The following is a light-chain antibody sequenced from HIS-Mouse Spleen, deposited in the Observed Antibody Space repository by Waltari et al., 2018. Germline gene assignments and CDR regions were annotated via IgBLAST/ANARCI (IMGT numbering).Light chain of an antibody. Sequence: EIVLTQSPATLSLSPGERATLPCRASQSVSSYLAWYQQKPGQAPRLLIYDASNRATGIPARFSGSGSGTDFTLTISSLEPEDFAVYYCQQRSNWPPGLTFGGGTKVEIK. J-gene: IGKJ4*01. CDR3: QQRSNWPPGLT. V-gene: IGKV3-11*01. CDR1: QSVSSY. CDR2: DAS.